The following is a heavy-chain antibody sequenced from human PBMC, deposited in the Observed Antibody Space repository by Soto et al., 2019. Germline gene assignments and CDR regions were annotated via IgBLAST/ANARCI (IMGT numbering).Heavy chain of an antibody. V-gene: IGHV6-1*01. CDR3: PRDGGGYCSGGSCYAFDI. D-gene: IGHD2-15*01. CDR1: GDSVSSNSAA. Sequence: KQSQTLSLTCAISGDSVSSNSAAWNWIRQSPSRGLEWLGRTYYRSKWYNDYAVSVKSRITINPDTSKNQFSLQLNSVTPEDTAVYYCPRDGGGYCSGGSCYAFDIWGQGTMVTVSS. CDR2: TYYRSKWYN. J-gene: IGHJ3*02.